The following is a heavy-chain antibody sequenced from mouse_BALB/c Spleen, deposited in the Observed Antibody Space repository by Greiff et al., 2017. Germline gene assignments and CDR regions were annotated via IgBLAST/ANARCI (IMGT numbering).Heavy chain of an antibody. J-gene: IGHJ2*01. Sequence: EVMLVESGGDLVKPGGSLKLSCAASGFTFSSYGMSWVRQTPDKRLEWVATISSGGSYTYYPDSVKGRFTISRDNAKNTLYLQMSSLKSEDTAMYYCARLGGYRYDGGYFDYWGQGTTLTVSS. V-gene: IGHV5-6*01. CDR3: ARLGGYRYDGGYFDY. CDR2: ISSGGSYT. CDR1: GFTFSSYG. D-gene: IGHD2-14*01.